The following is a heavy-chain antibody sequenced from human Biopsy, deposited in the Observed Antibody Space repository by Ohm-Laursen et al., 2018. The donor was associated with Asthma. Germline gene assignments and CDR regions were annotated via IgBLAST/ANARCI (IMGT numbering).Heavy chain of an antibody. V-gene: IGHV1-69*13. Sequence: SVKVSCKSLGGTFNTYVIGWVRQAPGQGLEWMGGINTVFGTTTYPQKFQDRVTITADDSTSTVYMELSSLRSEDTAVYYCARKAGSCISRTCYSLDFWGQGTLVTVAS. D-gene: IGHD2-2*01. CDR2: INTVFGTT. CDR1: GGTFNTYV. J-gene: IGHJ4*02. CDR3: ARKAGSCISRTCYSLDF.